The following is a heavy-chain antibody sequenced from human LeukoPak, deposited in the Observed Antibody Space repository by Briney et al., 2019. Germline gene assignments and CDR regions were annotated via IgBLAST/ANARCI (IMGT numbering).Heavy chain of an antibody. Sequence: PGGSLRLSCAASGFTFSSYAMSWVRQAPGKGLEWVSAISGSGGSTYYADSVKGRFTISRDNAKNSLYLQMNSLRAEDTAVYYCARDGGGSYDDLDYWGQGTLVTVSS. D-gene: IGHD1-26*01. J-gene: IGHJ4*02. CDR2: ISGSGGST. V-gene: IGHV3-23*01. CDR1: GFTFSSYA. CDR3: ARDGGGSYDDLDY.